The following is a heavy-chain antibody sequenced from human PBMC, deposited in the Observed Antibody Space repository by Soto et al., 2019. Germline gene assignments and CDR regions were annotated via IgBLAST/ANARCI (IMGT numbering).Heavy chain of an antibody. CDR2: ISSNGGST. J-gene: IGHJ3*02. CDR3: ARNYGGNSYAFDI. Sequence: PGGSLSLSCAASGFTFSSYSMNWVRQAPGKGLEWVSAISSNGGSTYYANSVKGRFTISRDNSKNTLYLQMGSLRAEDMAVYYCARNYGGNSYAFDIWGQGTMVTVSS. D-gene: IGHD2-21*02. V-gene: IGHV3-64*01. CDR1: GFTFSSYS.